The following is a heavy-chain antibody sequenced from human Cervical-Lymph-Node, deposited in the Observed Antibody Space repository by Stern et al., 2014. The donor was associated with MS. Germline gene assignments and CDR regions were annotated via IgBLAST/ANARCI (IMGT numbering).Heavy chain of an antibody. Sequence: SGPTLVKPTQTLTLKCIFSGFSLTTSGVGVGWIRQPPGKALEWLGFIYWDDDKRYSPSLKRRLTITKDTSKNQVVLTLTNMDPVDTATYYCIHTSPRVPGVDYWGQGTLVTVSS. J-gene: IGHJ4*02. CDR1: GFSLTTSGVG. CDR2: IYWDDDK. V-gene: IGHV2-5*02. CDR3: IHTSPRVPGVDY. D-gene: IGHD5/OR15-5a*01.